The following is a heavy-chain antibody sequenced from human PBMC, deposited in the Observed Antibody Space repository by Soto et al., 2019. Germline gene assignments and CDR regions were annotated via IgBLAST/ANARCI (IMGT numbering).Heavy chain of an antibody. CDR1: GYTFTSYY. D-gene: IGHD3-10*01. Sequence: ASVKVSCKASGYTFTSYYMHWVRQAPGQGREWMGIINPSGGNTSYAQKFQGRVTRTRDTSTSTVYMELSSLRSEDTAAYYCARVMVRGSRGMDDWGKGTTLTVS. V-gene: IGHV1-46*01. J-gene: IGHJ6*04. CDR2: INPSGGNT. CDR3: ARVMVRGSRGMDD.